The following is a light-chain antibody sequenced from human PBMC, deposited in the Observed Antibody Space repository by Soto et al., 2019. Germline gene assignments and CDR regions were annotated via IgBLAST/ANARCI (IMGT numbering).Light chain of an antibody. Sequence: QSGLTQPPSASGSPGQSVTITFTRTRGHIGAYDYGSGSQQHPGKAPRLLSYEVTERPLGVPGRFSGSKSGNAASLTVSGLQAEDEADYYCSSYAGSNYPYVFGTGTKVTV. CDR2: EVT. CDR1: RGHIGAYDY. V-gene: IGLV2-8*01. J-gene: IGLJ1*01. CDR3: SSYAGSNYPYV.